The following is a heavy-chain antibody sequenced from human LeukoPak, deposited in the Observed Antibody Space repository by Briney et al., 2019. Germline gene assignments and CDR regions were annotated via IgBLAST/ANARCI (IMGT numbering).Heavy chain of an antibody. CDR2: ISYDGSNK. Sequence: PGGSLRLSCAASGFTFSSYAMHWVRQAPGKGLEWVAVISYDGSNKYYAGSVKGRFTISRDNSKNTLYLQMNSLRAEDTAVYYCARDLSYGDSGFDYWGLGTLVTVSS. CDR1: GFTFSSYA. V-gene: IGHV3-30-3*01. CDR3: ARDLSYGDSGFDY. J-gene: IGHJ4*02. D-gene: IGHD4-17*01.